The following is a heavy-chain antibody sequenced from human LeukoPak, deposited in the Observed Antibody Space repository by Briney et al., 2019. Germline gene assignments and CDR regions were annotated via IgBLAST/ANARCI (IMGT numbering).Heavy chain of an antibody. CDR3: ARDRMVTYFDY. CDR2: IWYDGSNK. V-gene: IGHV3-33*01. D-gene: IGHD5-18*01. J-gene: IGHJ4*02. Sequence: GGSLRLSCAASGFTFSSYGMHWVRQAPGKGLEWVAVIWYDGSNKYYADSVKGRFTISRDNSKNTLYLQMNSLGAEDTAMYYCARDRMVTYFDYWGQGTLVTVSS. CDR1: GFTFSSYG.